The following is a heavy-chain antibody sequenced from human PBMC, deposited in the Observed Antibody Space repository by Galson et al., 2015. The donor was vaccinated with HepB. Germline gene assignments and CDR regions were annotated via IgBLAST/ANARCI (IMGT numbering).Heavy chain of an antibody. CDR2: MNPNSGNT. CDR3: ARSYYYGSGSYPPGAFDI. Sequence: SVKVSCKASGYTFTSYDINWVRQATGQGLEWMGWMNPNSGNTGYAQKFQGRVTMTRSTSISTAYMELSSLRSEDTAVYYCARSYYYGSGSYPPGAFDIWGQGTMVTVSS. D-gene: IGHD3-10*01. CDR1: GYTFTSYD. V-gene: IGHV1-8*01. J-gene: IGHJ3*02.